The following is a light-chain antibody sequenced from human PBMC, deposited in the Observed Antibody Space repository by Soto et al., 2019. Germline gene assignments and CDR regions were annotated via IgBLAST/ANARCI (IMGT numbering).Light chain of an antibody. J-gene: IGKJ2*01. CDR1: QSISSSY. V-gene: IGKV3-20*01. CDR2: GAS. CDR3: QQYGRSPPMYT. Sequence: EIVLTQSPGTLSLSPGERATLSCRASQSISSSYLAWYQQNPGQAPRLLIYGASSRATGIPDRFSGSGSGTDFNLTISRLEPEDFAVYFCQQYGRSPPMYTFGQGTKLEIK.